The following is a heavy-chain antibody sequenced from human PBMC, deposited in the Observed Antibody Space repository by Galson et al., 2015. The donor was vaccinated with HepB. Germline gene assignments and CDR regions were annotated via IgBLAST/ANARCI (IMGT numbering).Heavy chain of an antibody. CDR3: AKDIIDTVWGSYRPNAFDI. J-gene: IGHJ3*02. V-gene: IGHV3-30*18. D-gene: IGHD3-16*02. CDR1: GFTFRNHD. CDR2: ISYDGRTK. Sequence: SLRLSCAASGFTFRNHDMHWVRQTPGKGLEWVAVISYDGRTKYYADSVVKGRFTISRDNSKNTVYLRMSSLRPEDTAVYYCAKDIIDTVWGSYRPNAFDIWGQGTRVTVSS.